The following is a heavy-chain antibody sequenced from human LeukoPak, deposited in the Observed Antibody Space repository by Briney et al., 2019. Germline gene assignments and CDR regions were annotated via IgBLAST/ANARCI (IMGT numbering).Heavy chain of an antibody. J-gene: IGHJ4*02. V-gene: IGHV3-48*04. CDR1: GFTFTTYW. CDR2: ISSSGSTI. CDR3: ARSQMATITWGYFDY. Sequence: GESLRLSCAASGFTFTTYWMTWVRQAPGKGLEWVSYISSSGSTIYYADSVKGRFTISRDNAKNSLYLQMNSLRAEDTAVYYCARSQMATITWGYFDYWGQGTLVTVSS. D-gene: IGHD5-24*01.